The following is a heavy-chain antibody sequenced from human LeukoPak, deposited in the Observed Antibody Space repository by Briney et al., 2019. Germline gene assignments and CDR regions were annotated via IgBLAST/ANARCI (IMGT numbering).Heavy chain of an antibody. CDR2: IYYSGST. D-gene: IGHD3-22*01. CDR3: ARDYLGTDYYDWAGDAFDI. CDR1: GGSISSYY. V-gene: IGHV4-59*01. Sequence: ASETLSLTCTVSGGSISSYYWSWIRQPPGKGLEWIGYIYYSGSTNYNPSLKSRVTISVDTSKNQFSLKLSSVTAADTAVYYCARDYLGTDYYDWAGDAFDIWGQGTMVTVSS. J-gene: IGHJ3*02.